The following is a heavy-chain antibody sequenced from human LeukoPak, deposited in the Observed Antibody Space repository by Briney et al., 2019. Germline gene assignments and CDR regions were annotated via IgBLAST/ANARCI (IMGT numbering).Heavy chain of an antibody. D-gene: IGHD6-19*01. Sequence: PGGSLRLSCAASEFTFSTYSMNWVRQAPGKGLEWVSSISSSSSYIYYADSVKGRFTISRDNAKNSLYLQMNSLRAEDTAVYYCARGIAVALIDYWGQGTLVTVSS. CDR1: EFTFSTYS. J-gene: IGHJ4*02. CDR3: ARGIAVALIDY. CDR2: ISSSSSYI. V-gene: IGHV3-21*01.